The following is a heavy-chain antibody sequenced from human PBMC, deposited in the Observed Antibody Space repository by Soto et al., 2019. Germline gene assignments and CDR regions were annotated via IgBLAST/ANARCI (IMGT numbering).Heavy chain of an antibody. J-gene: IGHJ4*02. CDR3: ASDGSGSYYGSNFDY. Sequence: SVKVCSKASGGTFDSYALCWLRHAPGQGLEWMGGIIPIFGTANYAQKFQGRVTITADESTSTAYMELSSLRSEDTAVYYCASDGSGSYYGSNFDYWGQGTLVTVSP. CDR2: IIPIFGTA. D-gene: IGHD3-10*01. V-gene: IGHV1-69*13. CDR1: GGTFDSYA.